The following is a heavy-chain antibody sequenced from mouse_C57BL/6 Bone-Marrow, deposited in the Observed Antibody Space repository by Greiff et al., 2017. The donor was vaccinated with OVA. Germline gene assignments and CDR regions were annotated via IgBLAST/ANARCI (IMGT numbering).Heavy chain of an antibody. Sequence: QVHVKQSGAELARPGASVKLSCKASGYTFTSYGISWVKQRTGQGLEWIGEIYPRSGNTYYNEKFKGKATLTADKSSSTAYMELRSLTSEDSAVYFCARDAYSRNYFDYWGQGTTLTVSS. D-gene: IGHD2-10*01. V-gene: IGHV1-81*01. CDR1: GYTFTSYG. J-gene: IGHJ2*01. CDR3: ARDAYSRNYFDY. CDR2: IYPRSGNT.